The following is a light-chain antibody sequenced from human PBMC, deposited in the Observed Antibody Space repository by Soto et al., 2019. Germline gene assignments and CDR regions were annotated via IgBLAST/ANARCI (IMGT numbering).Light chain of an antibody. CDR2: KVS. Sequence: VVMTQSPVCLPVTLGQPASISFRSSESFVYSDGNTYLNWFHQRPGRSPRRLIYKVSNRDSGVPDRFNGSGSCTDFTLKISRVEAEDVGVYYCMQGTHVGPGTKVDSK. J-gene: IGKJ3*01. CDR1: ESFVYSDGNTY. CDR3: MQGTH. V-gene: IGKV2-30*01.